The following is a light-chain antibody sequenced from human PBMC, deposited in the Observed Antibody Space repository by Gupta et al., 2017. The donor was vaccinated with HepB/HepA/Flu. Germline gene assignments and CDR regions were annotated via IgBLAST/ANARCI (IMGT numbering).Light chain of an antibody. CDR1: QSPVSSDGYTY. CDR3: MQYSYWSHT. V-gene: IGKV2-30*01. CDR2: RVA. J-gene: IGKJ2*01. Sequence: DDVLLQTPLSLPVTLGQPASISCRSRQSPVSSDGYTYMNCFQQRPGQSPRSLIIRVATQDSVATDGFFSRGSCANYSLTIIRGEPADDCVVYCMQYSYWSHTFGHGTRLDIK.